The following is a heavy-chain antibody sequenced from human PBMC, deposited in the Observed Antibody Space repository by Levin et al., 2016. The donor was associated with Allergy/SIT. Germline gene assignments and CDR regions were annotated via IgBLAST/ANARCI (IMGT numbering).Heavy chain of an antibody. J-gene: IGHJ4*02. CDR2: TYYRSKWYN. V-gene: IGHV6-1*01. CDR3: ARSPSIGVWGSYEDGFDY. Sequence: GSISSYYWNWIRQSPSRGLEWLGRTYYRSKWYNDYAVSVKSRITINPDTSKNQFSLQLNSVTPEDTAVYYCARSPSIGVWGSYEDGFDYWGQGTLVTVSS. D-gene: IGHD3-16*01. CDR1: GSISSYY.